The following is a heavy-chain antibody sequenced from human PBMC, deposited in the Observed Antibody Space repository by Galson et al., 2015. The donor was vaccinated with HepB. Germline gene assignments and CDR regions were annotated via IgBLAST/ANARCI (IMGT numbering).Heavy chain of an antibody. Sequence: SLRLSCAASGFTFSSYGMHWVRQAPGKGLEWVAVISYDGSNKYYADSVKGRFTISRDNSKNTLYLQMNSLRAEDTAVYYCACGSGSYPRAWGQGTLVTVSS. CDR1: GFTFSSYG. CDR3: ACGSGSYPRA. V-gene: IGHV3-30*03. CDR2: ISYDGSNK. D-gene: IGHD1-26*01. J-gene: IGHJ5*02.